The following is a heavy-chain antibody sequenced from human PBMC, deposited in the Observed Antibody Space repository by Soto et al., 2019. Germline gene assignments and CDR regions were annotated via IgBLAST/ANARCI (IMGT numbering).Heavy chain of an antibody. CDR2: ISYDGSNK. Sequence: GGSLRLSCAASGFTFSSYAMHRVRQAPGKGLEWVAVISYDGSNKYYADSVKGRFTISRDNSKNTLYLQMNSLRAEDTAVYYCARWGGYVDYWGQGTMVTVSA. CDR3: ARWGGYVDY. CDR1: GFTFSSYA. V-gene: IGHV3-30-3*01. J-gene: IGHJ4*02. D-gene: IGHD2-15*01.